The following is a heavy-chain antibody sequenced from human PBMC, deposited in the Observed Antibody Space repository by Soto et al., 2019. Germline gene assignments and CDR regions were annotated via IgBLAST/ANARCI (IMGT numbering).Heavy chain of an antibody. D-gene: IGHD3-3*01. V-gene: IGHV1-69*13. CDR1: GGTFSSYA. CDR2: IIPIFGTA. Sequence: SVKVSCKASGGTFSSYAISWVRQAPGQGLEWMGGIIPIFGTANYAQKFQGRVTITADESTSTAYMELSSLRSEDTAVYYCARDGPVRFLECSRCRGFDPWGQATLVPVSP. CDR3: ARDGPVRFLECSRCRGFDP. J-gene: IGHJ5*02.